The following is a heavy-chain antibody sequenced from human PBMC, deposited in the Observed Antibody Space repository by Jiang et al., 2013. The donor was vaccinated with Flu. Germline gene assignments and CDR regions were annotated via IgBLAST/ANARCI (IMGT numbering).Heavy chain of an antibody. CDR2: IIPIFGTA. V-gene: IGHV1-69*01. D-gene: IGHD5-12*01. J-gene: IGHJ4*02. CDR1: GGTFSSYA. Sequence: GAEVKKPGSSVKVSCKASGGTFSSYAISWVRQAPGQGLEWMGGIIPIFGTANYAQKFQGRVTITADESTSTAYMELSSLRSEDTAVYYCANSPRDGYDFAGVAYYFDYWGQGTLVTVSS. CDR3: ANSPRDGYDFAGVAYYFDY.